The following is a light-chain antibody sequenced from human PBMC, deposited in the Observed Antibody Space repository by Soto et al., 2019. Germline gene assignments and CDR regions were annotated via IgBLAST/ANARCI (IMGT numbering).Light chain of an antibody. CDR1: SSNIGAGYD. J-gene: IGLJ2*01. Sequence: QPVLTQPPSVSGAPGQRVTISCTGSSSNIGAGYDVHWYQQLPGAAPKLLIYDNNNRPSGVPDRFSGSKSGTSASLAITGLQAEDEADYYCQSYDSRLSDVVFGGGTKVTVL. V-gene: IGLV1-40*01. CDR2: DNN. CDR3: QSYDSRLSDVV.